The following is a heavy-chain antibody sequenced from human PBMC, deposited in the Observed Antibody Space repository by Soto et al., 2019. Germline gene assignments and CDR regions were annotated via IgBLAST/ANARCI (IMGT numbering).Heavy chain of an antibody. J-gene: IGHJ4*02. CDR2: IYHSGST. CDR3: ARVVVTAMDYFDY. V-gene: IGHV4-30-2*01. D-gene: IGHD2-21*02. Sequence: LSLTCAVSGGSISSGGYSWSWIRQPPGKGLEWIGYIYHSGSTYYNPSLKSRVTISVDRSKNQFSLKLSSVTAADTAVYYCARVVVTAMDYFDYWGQGTLVTVSS. CDR1: GGSISSGGYS.